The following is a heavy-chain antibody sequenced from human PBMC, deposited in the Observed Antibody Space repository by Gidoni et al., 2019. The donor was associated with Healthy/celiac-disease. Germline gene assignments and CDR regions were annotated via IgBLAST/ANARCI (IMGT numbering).Heavy chain of an antibody. CDR2: IYHSGST. CDR1: GGSISSGGYS. V-gene: IGHV4-30-2*01. J-gene: IGHJ5*02. D-gene: IGHD3-3*01. Sequence: QLQLQESGSGLVKPSQTLYLTCAVSGGSISSGGYSWCWIRQPPGKGLEWIGYIYHSGSTYYNPSLKSRVTISVDRSKNQFSLKLSSVTAADTAVYYCARESRWTAFVFDPWGQGTLVTVSS. CDR3: ARESRWTAFVFDP.